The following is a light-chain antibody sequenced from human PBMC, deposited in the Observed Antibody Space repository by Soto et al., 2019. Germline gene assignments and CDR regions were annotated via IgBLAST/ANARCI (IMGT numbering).Light chain of an antibody. CDR1: QSVSSN. Sequence: EIVMTQSPATLSVSPGERATLSCRASQSVSSNLAWYQQKPGQAPRLLIYGASTRATGIPARLSGSGSGTEFTLTISSLQSEDFAVYYCQQYNNWPLGTFGQGTKVDIK. J-gene: IGKJ1*01. CDR3: QQYNNWPLGT. V-gene: IGKV3-15*01. CDR2: GAS.